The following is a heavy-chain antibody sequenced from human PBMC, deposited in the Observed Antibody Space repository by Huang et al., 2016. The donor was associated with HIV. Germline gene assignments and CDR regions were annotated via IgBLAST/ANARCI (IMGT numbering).Heavy chain of an antibody. CDR2: ASTYNGHT. CDR3: ARFRGPQVTLNWLDP. V-gene: IGHV1-18*01. Sequence: QVQLVQSGPEMKKPGASVHVSCKASGYTFFTSSISWVRQAPGQGLEWMVWASTYNGHTNYAQKFQGRLTLTTDVSTSSAYMELKNLRSDDTAVYYCARFRGPQVTLNWLDPWGQGTLVTVSS. CDR1: GYTFFTSS. D-gene: IGHD3-10*01. J-gene: IGHJ5*02.